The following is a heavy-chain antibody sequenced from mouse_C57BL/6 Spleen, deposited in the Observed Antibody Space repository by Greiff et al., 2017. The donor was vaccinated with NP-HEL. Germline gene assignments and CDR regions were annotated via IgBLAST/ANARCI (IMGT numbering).Heavy chain of an antibody. CDR3: ARPGSSYGYYAMDY. CDR1: GYAFTNYL. Sequence: VKLQESGAELVRPGTSVKVSCKASGYAFTNYLIEWVKQRPGQGLEWIGVINPGSGGTNYNEKFKGKATLTADKSSSTAYMQLSSLTSEDSAVYVCARPGSSYGYYAMDYWGQGTSVTVSS. D-gene: IGHD1-1*01. CDR2: INPGSGGT. J-gene: IGHJ4*01. V-gene: IGHV1-54*01.